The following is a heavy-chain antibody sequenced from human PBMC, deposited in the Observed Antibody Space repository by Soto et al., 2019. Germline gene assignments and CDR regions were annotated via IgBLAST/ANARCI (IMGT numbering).Heavy chain of an antibody. Sequence: QVQLQQWGAGLLKPSETLSLTCAVYGGSFTDYFWAWIRQPPGKGLEWIGEIYRDGSTNSHPSLKSRVTISVDTPKNQFSLELNSVSAADTAVYYCARGPRSGDDAHSFGDSWGQGTLVTVSS. CDR2: IYRDGST. V-gene: IGHV4-34*01. J-gene: IGHJ4*02. CDR1: GGSFTDYF. D-gene: IGHD4-17*01. CDR3: ARGPRSGDDAHSFGDS.